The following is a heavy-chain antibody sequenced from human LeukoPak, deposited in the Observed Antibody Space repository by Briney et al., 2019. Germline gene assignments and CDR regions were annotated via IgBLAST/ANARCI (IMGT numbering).Heavy chain of an antibody. CDR3: ARDGPLVRGAVEDAFDI. D-gene: IGHD3-10*01. CDR1: GYSFTTYW. Sequence: GESLKVSCKGSGYSFTTYWIGRVRQMPGKGLEWMGIIYPGDSDARYSPSFQGQVTISADKSISTAYLQWSSLKASDTAMYYCARDGPLVRGAVEDAFDIWGQGTMVTVSS. J-gene: IGHJ3*02. CDR2: IYPGDSDA. V-gene: IGHV5-51*01.